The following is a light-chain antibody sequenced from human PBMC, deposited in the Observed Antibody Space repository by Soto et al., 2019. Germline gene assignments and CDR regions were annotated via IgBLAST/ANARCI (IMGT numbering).Light chain of an antibody. J-gene: IGKJ5*01. CDR1: QSAGRRY. CDR3: HQYGSSPPVT. V-gene: IGKV3-20*01. CDR2: GAS. Sequence: ENVLTQSPGTLSLSTGERATLSCRASQSAGRRYLAWYQQKPGQAPRLLIYGASSRATVIPNRFSGSESGTDFTLTISRLEPEDFAMYYCHQYGSSPPVTFGQGTRLETK.